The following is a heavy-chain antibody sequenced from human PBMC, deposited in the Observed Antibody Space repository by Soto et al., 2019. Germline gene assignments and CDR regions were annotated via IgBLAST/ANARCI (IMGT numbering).Heavy chain of an antibody. V-gene: IGHV4-30-4*01. CDR3: ARATTVTTNWFDP. J-gene: IGHJ5*02. D-gene: IGHD4-17*01. Sequence: QVQLQESGPGLVKPSQTLSLTCTVSGGSISSGDYYWSWIRQPPGKGLEWIGYIYYSGSTYYIPCLTSRVTISVDTSKNQFSLKLSSVTAADTAVYDCARATTVTTNWFDPWGQGTLVTVSS. CDR1: GGSISSGDYY. CDR2: IYYSGST.